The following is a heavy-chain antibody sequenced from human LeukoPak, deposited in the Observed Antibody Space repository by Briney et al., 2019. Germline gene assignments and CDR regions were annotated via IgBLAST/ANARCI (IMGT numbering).Heavy chain of an antibody. J-gene: IGHJ2*01. CDR3: ARDYSSSWYWYFDL. V-gene: IGHV4-39*07. CDR2: IYYTGNT. D-gene: IGHD6-13*01. Sequence: SETLSLTCSVSGDSITGYYWGWIRQPPGKGLEWIGNIYYTGNTYYNSSLKSRVTISLDTSKNQFSLKLSSVTAADTAVYYCARDYSSSWYWYFDLWGRGTLVTVSS. CDR1: GDSITGYY.